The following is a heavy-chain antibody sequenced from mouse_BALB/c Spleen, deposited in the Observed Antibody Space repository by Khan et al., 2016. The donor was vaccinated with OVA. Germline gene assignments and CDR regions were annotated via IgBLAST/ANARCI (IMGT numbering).Heavy chain of an antibody. CDR1: GFTFSSFT. D-gene: IGHD1-1*02. CDR2: ISSGGDNT. J-gene: IGHJ3*01. V-gene: IGHV5-9*03. Sequence: EVELVESGGGLVKPGGSLKLSCAASGFTFSSFTMSWVRQTPEKRLEWVASISSGGDNTYYPDSVKGRFTISRDNAKNNLYLQMSSLRSEDTALYYCTISNYGPLAYWGQGTLVTVSA. CDR3: TISNYGPLAY.